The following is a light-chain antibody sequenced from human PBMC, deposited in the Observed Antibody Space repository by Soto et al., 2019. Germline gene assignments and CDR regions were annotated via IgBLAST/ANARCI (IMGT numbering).Light chain of an antibody. CDR1: QSVSSSY. CDR2: AAS. J-gene: IGKJ1*01. CDR3: QQYNSYLST. Sequence: EIVLTQSPGTLSLSPGARATLSCRASQSVSSSYLAWYQQKPGQAPRLLIYAASSRATGIPDRFTGSGSGTDFTLTISSLQPDDFATYFCQQYNSYLSTFGQGTKVDIK. V-gene: IGKV3-20*01.